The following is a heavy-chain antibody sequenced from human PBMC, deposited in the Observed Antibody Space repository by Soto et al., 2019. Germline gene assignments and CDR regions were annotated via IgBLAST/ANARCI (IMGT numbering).Heavy chain of an antibody. J-gene: IGHJ3*02. CDR3: GKTLRGGGGAFDI. CDR2: VSDGGGTI. V-gene: IGHV3-23*01. CDR1: GFAFDNYA. Sequence: EVELLESGGGLIQPGGSLRLSCAASGFAFDNYAMSWVRQAPGKGLEWVSIVSDGGGTIHYTDSVKGRFTISRDNSKKTPYPQRKGPKDEDTALYSFGKTLRGGGGAFDIWGQGPMVIVSS. D-gene: IGHD3-16*01.